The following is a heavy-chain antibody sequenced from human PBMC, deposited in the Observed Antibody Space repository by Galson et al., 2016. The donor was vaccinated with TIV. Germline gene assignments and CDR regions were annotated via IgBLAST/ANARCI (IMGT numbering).Heavy chain of an antibody. CDR2: INPSGGST. Sequence: SVKVSCKASGYTFITYYVYWIRQAPGQGPERVGVINPSGGSTTYAEKFQGRVTITRDTSISTVHMELHSLTSDDTALYFCAREGSTGRKSPFDIWGQGTMVTVSS. CDR1: GYTFITYY. J-gene: IGHJ3*02. D-gene: IGHD1-1*01. V-gene: IGHV1-46*01. CDR3: AREGSTGRKSPFDI.